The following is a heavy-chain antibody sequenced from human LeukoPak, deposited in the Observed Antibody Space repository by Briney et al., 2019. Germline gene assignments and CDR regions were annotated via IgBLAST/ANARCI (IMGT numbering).Heavy chain of an antibody. CDR2: TYYRSKWYN. CDR1: GDSVSSNSAA. J-gene: IGHJ4*02. CDR3: ARDLSPPGQPFDY. D-gene: IGHD1-14*01. V-gene: IGHV6-1*01. Sequence: SQTLSLTCAISGDSVSSNSAAWNWIRQSPSRGLKWLARTYYRSKWYNDYAVSVKSRVTINPNTSKNQFSLQLNSVTPEDTAVYYCARDLSPPGQPFDYWGQGTLVTVSS.